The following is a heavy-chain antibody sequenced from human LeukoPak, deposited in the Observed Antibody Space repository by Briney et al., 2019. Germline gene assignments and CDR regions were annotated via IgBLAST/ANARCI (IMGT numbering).Heavy chain of an antibody. CDR3: ARQAPNLGSGLDV. CDR1: GGSICGYF. CDR2: IYHSGST. Sequence: SETLSLTCTVSGGSICGYFWNWIRQPPGKGLDWIGYIYHSGSTDYNPSLKSRVSISVDTSKNQFYLKLSSVTAADTAVYYCARQAPNLGSGLDVWGQGTTVTVSS. V-gene: IGHV4-59*08. D-gene: IGHD3-10*01. J-gene: IGHJ6*02.